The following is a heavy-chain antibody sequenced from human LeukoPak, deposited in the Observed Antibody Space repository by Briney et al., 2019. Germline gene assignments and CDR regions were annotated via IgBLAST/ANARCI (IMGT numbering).Heavy chain of an antibody. CDR1: GFTFSSYW. J-gene: IGHJ4*02. CDR2: INSDGSST. D-gene: IGHD4-17*01. V-gene: IGHV3-74*01. CDR3: ARDGNPGDYWVGY. Sequence: PGGSLRLSCAASGFTFSSYWMHWVRQAPGKGPVWVSRINSDGSSTSYADSVKGRFTISRDNAKNTLYLQINSLRAEDTAVYYCARDGNPGDYWVGYWGQGTLVTVSS.